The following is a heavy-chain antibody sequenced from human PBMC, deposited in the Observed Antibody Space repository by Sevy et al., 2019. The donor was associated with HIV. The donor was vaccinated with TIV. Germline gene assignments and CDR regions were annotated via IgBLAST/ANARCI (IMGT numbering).Heavy chain of an antibody. J-gene: IGHJ4*02. V-gene: IGHV4-39*07. Sequence: SETLSLTCTVSGGSISSSSYYWGWIRQPPGKGLEWIGSIYYSGSTYYNPSLKSRVTISPDSSKNQFSLKLNSVTAADTAVYFCVRLVTAVVYYFDYWGQGTLVTVSS. CDR1: GGSISSSSYY. CDR3: VRLVTAVVYYFDY. CDR2: IYYSGST. D-gene: IGHD5-18*01.